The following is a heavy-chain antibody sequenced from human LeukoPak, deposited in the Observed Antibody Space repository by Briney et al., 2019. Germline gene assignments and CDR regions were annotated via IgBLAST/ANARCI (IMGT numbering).Heavy chain of an antibody. CDR2: INHSGST. CDR3: ARTPKPWYFDY. V-gene: IGHV4-34*01. J-gene: IGHJ4*02. Sequence: SETLSLTCAVYGGSFSGYYWSWIRQPPGKGLEWIGEINHSGSTNYNPSLKSRVTISVDTSKNQFSLKLSSVTAADTAVYYCARTPKPWYFDYWGQGTLVTVSS. CDR1: GGSFSGYY.